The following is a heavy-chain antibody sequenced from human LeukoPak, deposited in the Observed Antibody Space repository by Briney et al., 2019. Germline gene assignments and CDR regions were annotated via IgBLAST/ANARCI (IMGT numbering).Heavy chain of an antibody. CDR3: ARDPGNSGYGMDV. V-gene: IGHV3-21*01. Sequence: GSLRLSCAASGFTFGSYSMNWVRQAPGKGLEWVSSISTSSSYIYYADSVKGRSTISRDSAKNSLFLQMNSLRDEDTAVYYCARDPGNSGYGMDVWGQGTTVLVSS. CDR1: GFTFGSYS. J-gene: IGHJ6*02. CDR2: ISTSSSYI. D-gene: IGHD5-12*01.